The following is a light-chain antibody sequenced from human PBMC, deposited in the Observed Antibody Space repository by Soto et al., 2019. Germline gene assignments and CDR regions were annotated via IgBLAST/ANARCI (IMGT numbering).Light chain of an antibody. CDR1: QSISSW. Sequence: DIQMTQSPSTLSASVGDRVTITCRASQSISSWLTWYQQKAGQAPKLLIYKAFIVESGVPSRFSGSGSGTEFTLTISRLEADDSETYYWQQYSYFATFGQGTRVEVK. J-gene: IGKJ1*01. V-gene: IGKV1-5*03. CDR3: QQYSYFAT. CDR2: KAF.